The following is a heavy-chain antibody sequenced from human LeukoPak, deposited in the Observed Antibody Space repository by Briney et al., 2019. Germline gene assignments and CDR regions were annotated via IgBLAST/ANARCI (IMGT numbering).Heavy chain of an antibody. CDR3: ARDLTRYNWNEYVDWFDP. V-gene: IGHV1-69*04. J-gene: IGHJ5*02. Sequence: GASVKVSCKASGYTFTSYGISWVRQAPGQGLEWMGRIIPILGIANYAQKFQGRVTITADKSTSTAYMELSSLRSEDTAVYYCARDLTRYNWNEYVDWFDPWGQGTLVTVSS. D-gene: IGHD1-1*01. CDR2: IIPILGIA. CDR1: GYTFTSYG.